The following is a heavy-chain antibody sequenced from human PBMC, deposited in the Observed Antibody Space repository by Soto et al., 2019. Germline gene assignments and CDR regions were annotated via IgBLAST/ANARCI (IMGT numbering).Heavy chain of an antibody. J-gene: IGHJ4*02. Sequence: SGEVSCKVSGYASTGYYMHWVRQAPGQGLEWMGWINPNSGGTNYAQKFQGRVTMTRDTSISTAYMELSRLRSDDTAVYYCARALYGDYVPPFDYWGQGTLVTVSS. CDR1: GYASTGYY. D-gene: IGHD4-17*01. CDR3: ARALYGDYVPPFDY. V-gene: IGHV1-2*02. CDR2: INPNSGGT.